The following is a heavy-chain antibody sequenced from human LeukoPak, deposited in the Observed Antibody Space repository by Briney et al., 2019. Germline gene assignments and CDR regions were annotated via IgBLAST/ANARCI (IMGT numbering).Heavy chain of an antibody. CDR2: INHSGST. CDR1: GGSFSGYY. Sequence: SSETLSLTCAVYGGSFSGYYWSWIRQPPGKGLEWIGEINHSGSTNYNPSLKSRVTISVDTSKNQFSLKLSSVTAADTAVYYCARMYRYYMDVWGKGTTVTISS. V-gene: IGHV4-34*01. CDR3: ARMYRYYMDV. J-gene: IGHJ6*03. D-gene: IGHD2-2*01.